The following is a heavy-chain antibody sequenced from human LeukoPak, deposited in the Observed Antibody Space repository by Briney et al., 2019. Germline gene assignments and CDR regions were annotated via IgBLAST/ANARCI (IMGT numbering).Heavy chain of an antibody. CDR3: ARDRDYDFFDY. CDR1: GFTFSNCG. V-gene: IGHV3-33*01. Sequence: PGMSLRLSCAASGFTFSNCGMHWVRQAPGEGLEWVAHIWYDGSNKYYADSVRGRFTISRDNSKNTLYLQMNSLRAEDTAVYYCARDRDYDFFDYWGQGTLVTVSS. J-gene: IGHJ4*02. CDR2: IWYDGSNK. D-gene: IGHD3-3*01.